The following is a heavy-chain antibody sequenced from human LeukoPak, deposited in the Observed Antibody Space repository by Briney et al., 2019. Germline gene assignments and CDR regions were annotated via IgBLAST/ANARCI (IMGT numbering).Heavy chain of an antibody. J-gene: IGHJ4*02. CDR3: ARGGSGSYPSLDDY. CDR2: MNPNSGNT. V-gene: IGHV1-8*01. D-gene: IGHD3-10*01. Sequence: ASVKVSCKASGYTFTSYDINWVRQATGQGFEWMGWMNPNSGNTGYAQKFQGRVTMTRNTSISTAYMELSSLRSEDTAVYYCARGGSGSYPSLDDYWGQGTLVTVSS. CDR1: GYTFTSYD.